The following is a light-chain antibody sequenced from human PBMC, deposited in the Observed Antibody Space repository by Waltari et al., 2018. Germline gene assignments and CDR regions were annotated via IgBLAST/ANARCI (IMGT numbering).Light chain of an antibody. V-gene: IGLV1-44*01. J-gene: IGLJ3*02. CDR3: AAWDDRMNGHWV. CDR1: SPNLGYTV. Sequence: QSVLPPPPSPSETPGQRVTISRSGSSPNLGYTVVTCCQPPPGKAPKLRIYRNDQRPSGVPDRFSASKSGTSASLAISGLQSEDEADYYCAAWDDRMNGHWVFGGGTKVTVL. CDR2: RND.